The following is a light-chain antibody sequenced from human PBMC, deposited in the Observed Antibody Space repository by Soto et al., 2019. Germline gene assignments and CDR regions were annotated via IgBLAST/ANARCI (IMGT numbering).Light chain of an antibody. J-gene: IGLJ3*02. CDR2: EDN. Sequence: NFMPTQPHSVSESPGKTVTISCTRSSGSIASNYVQWYQQRPGSSPTTVIYEDNQRPSGVPDRFSGSIDSSSNSASLTISGLKTEDEADYYCQSYDSSTLVFGGGTKLTVL. CDR3: QSYDSSTLV. CDR1: SGSIASNY. V-gene: IGLV6-57*01.